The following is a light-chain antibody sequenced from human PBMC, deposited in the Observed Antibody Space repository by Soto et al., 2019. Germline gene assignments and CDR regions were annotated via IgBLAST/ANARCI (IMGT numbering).Light chain of an antibody. Sequence: IHVTHSQSTLSASLEDRCTIICRASQSISSWLAWYQQKPGKAPKLLIYKASSLESGVPSRFSGSGSGTEFTLTISSLQPDDFATYYCQEYNSYSQTFGQGAKVDI. CDR2: KAS. V-gene: IGKV1-5*03. CDR3: QEYNSYSQT. CDR1: QSISSW. J-gene: IGKJ1*01.